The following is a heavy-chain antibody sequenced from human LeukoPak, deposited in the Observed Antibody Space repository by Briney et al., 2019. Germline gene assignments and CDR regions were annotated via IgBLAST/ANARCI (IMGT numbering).Heavy chain of an antibody. D-gene: IGHD3-3*01. CDR1: GFTFSSYG. CDR2: IRYDGSNK. J-gene: IGHJ4*02. V-gene: IGHV3-30*02. CDR3: AKDGTILEWLLRNYFDY. Sequence: GRSLRLSCAASGFTFSSYGMHWVRQAPGKGLEWVAFIRYDGSNKYYADSVKGRFTISRDNSKNTLYLQMNSLRAEDTAVYYCAKDGTILEWLLRNYFDYWGQGTLVNVSS.